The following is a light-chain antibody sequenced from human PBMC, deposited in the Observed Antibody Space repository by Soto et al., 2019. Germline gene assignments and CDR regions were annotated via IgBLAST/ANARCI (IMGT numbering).Light chain of an antibody. CDR3: QQYHSYPWT. Sequence: DIRMTQSPSILSASVGDRVTITCRASQSISSWLAWFQQMPGKAPNLVIYKASNLQSGVPSRFSGSGSATDFTLTISSLQPDDFATYYCQQYHSYPWTFGQGTRVDVK. CDR1: QSISSW. CDR2: KAS. V-gene: IGKV1-5*03. J-gene: IGKJ1*01.